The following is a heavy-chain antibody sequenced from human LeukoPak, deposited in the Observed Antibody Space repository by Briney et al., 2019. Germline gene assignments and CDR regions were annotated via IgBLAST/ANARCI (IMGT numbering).Heavy chain of an antibody. Sequence: ASVKVSCKVSGYTLTELSMHWVRQAPGKGLEWMGGFDPEDGETIYAQKFQGRVTMTTDTSTSTAYMELRSLRSDDTAVYYCARTTTNLDYWGQGTLVTVSS. V-gene: IGHV1-24*01. CDR2: FDPEDGET. D-gene: IGHD1-1*01. CDR3: ARTTTNLDY. J-gene: IGHJ4*02. CDR1: GYTLTELS.